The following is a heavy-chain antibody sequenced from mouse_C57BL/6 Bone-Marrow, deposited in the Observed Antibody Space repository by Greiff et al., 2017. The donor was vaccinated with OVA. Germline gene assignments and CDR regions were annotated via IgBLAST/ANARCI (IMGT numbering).Heavy chain of an antibody. Sequence: EVQLVESGPGLVKPSQSLSLTCSVTGYSITSGYYWNWIRQFPGNKLEWMGYISYDGSNNYNPSLKNRISITRDTSKNQFFLKLNSVTTEDTATYYCARRQAWGQGTTLTVSS. J-gene: IGHJ2*01. CDR3: ARRQA. D-gene: IGHD6-1*01. V-gene: IGHV3-6*01. CDR1: GYSITSGYY. CDR2: ISYDGSN.